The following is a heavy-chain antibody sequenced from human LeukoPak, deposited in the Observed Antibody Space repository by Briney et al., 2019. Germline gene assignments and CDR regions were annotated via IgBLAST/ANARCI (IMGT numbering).Heavy chain of an antibody. CDR3: ARASNRNSINFDY. D-gene: IGHD1-1*01. V-gene: IGHV3-74*01. CDR2: LNSDGSST. J-gene: IGHJ4*02. CDR1: GFTFRSYW. Sequence: GGSVRLSCAASGFTFRSYWMHGVRQARAKGRVWVSRLNSDGSSTSYADSVKGRFTISRDNAETTLHLQMHNLSAEDTAVYYCARASNRNSINFDYWGQEALVTVSS.